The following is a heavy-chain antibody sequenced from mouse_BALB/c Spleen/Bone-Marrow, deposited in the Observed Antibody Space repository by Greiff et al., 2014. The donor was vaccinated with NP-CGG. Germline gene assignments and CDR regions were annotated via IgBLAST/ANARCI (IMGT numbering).Heavy chain of an antibody. CDR2: ISDGGSYT. V-gene: IGHV5-4*02. Sequence: DVHLVESGGGLVKPGGSLKLSCAASGFTFSDYYMYWVRQTTEKRLEWVATISDGGSYTYYPDSVKGRFTISRDNAKNNLYLQMSSLKSEDTAMYYCARVLRPHYYAMDYWGQGTSVTVSS. CDR3: ARVLRPHYYAMDY. CDR1: GFTFSDYY. D-gene: IGHD1-2*01. J-gene: IGHJ4*01.